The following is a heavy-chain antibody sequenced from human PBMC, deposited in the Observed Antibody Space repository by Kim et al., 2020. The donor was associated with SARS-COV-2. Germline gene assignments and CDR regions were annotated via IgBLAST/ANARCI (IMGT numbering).Heavy chain of an antibody. V-gene: IGHV1-8*01. Sequence: AQKFQGRVTMTRNTSISTAYMELSSLRSEDTAVYYCARGGRGYSGYDTGHWGQGTLVTVSS. CDR3: ARGGRGYSGYDTGH. D-gene: IGHD5-12*01. J-gene: IGHJ4*02.